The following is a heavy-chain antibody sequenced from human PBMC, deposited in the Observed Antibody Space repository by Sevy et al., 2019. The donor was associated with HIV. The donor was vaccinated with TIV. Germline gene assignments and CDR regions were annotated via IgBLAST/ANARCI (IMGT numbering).Heavy chain of an antibody. CDR3: ASLPAATGLGLNYYYYGMDV. CDR1: GGSIGGSSYD. Sequence: ETLSLICTVSGGSIGGSSYDWGWIRQPPGKGLEWIGSMYHSGTTYYNPSLKSRVTISVDTSKNQFSLKLSSVTAADTAVYYCASLPAATGLGLNYYYYGMDVWGQGTTVTVSS. CDR2: MYHSGTT. D-gene: IGHD2-2*01. V-gene: IGHV4-39*01. J-gene: IGHJ6*02.